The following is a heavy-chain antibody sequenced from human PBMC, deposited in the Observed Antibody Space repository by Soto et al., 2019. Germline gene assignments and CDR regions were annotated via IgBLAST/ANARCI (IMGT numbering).Heavy chain of an antibody. CDR2: IIPIFGTA. V-gene: IGHV1-69*13. Sequence: SVKVSCKASGGTFSSYAISWVRQAPGQGLEWMGGIIPIFGTANYAQKFQGRVTITADESTSTAYMELSSLRSEDTAVYYCARDNLLRFLEWSPQTKTYYYYGMDVWGQGTTVTVS. J-gene: IGHJ6*02. CDR3: ARDNLLRFLEWSPQTKTYYYYGMDV. CDR1: GGTFSSYA. D-gene: IGHD3-3*01.